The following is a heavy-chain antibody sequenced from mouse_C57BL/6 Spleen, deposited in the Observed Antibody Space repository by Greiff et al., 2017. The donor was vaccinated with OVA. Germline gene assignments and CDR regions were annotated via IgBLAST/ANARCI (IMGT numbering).Heavy chain of an antibody. D-gene: IGHD1-1*02. CDR2: IDPSDSYT. Sequence: QVQLQQPGAELVMPGASVKLSCKASGYTFTSYWMHWVKQRPGQGLEWIGEIDPSDSYTNYNQKFKGKSTLTVDKSSSTAYMQLSSLTSEDSAVYYCARKGGNYDAMDYWGQGTSVTVSS. CDR1: GYTFTSYW. V-gene: IGHV1-69*01. CDR3: ARKGGNYDAMDY. J-gene: IGHJ4*01.